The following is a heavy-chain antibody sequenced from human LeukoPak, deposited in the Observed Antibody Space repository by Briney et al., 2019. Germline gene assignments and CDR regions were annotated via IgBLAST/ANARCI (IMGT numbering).Heavy chain of an antibody. CDR1: GFILTEVS. V-gene: IGHV1-24*01. CDR3: VADHYNNHGNFDF. CDR2: FDRENDET. Sequence: ASVKLSCTVSGFILTEVSIHWLRQAPGKGPEWMGSFDRENDETIYSHNFQGRVAMTEDTSADTAYMELTSLRSDDTAVYYCVADHYNNHGNFDFWGQGTLVTVSS. J-gene: IGHJ4*02. D-gene: IGHD4-11*01.